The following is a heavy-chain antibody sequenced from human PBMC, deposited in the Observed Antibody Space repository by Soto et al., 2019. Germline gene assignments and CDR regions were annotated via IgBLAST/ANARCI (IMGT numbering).Heavy chain of an antibody. V-gene: IGHV3-21*01. CDR1: GFTFSSYS. CDR3: ARHKPAGRPNYFDF. D-gene: IGHD2-2*01. J-gene: IGHJ4*02. CDR2: IDSSSNYI. Sequence: GGSLRLSCAASGFTFSSYSMTWVRQAPGKGLEWVSAIDSSSNYIYYADSVKGRFTTSRDNAKNSVFLQMNSLRAEDTAVYLCARHKPAGRPNYFDFCGLGNLVPVSS.